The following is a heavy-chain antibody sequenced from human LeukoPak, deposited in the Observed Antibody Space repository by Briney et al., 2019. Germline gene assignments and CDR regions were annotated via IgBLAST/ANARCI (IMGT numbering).Heavy chain of an antibody. Sequence: GGSLRLSCAASGFTFSGSTVHWVRQAAGKGLEWVGHIRPKANNYATAYAASVKGRFTISRDDSKNTAYLQMNSLKTEDTAVYYCSRHEALPGDYWGQGTLVTVSS. CDR1: GFTFSGST. CDR2: IRPKANNYAT. CDR3: SRHEALPGDY. J-gene: IGHJ4*02. D-gene: IGHD2-21*02. V-gene: IGHV3-73*01.